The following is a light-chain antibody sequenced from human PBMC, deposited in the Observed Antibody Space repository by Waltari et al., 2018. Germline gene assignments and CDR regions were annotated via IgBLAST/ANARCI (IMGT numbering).Light chain of an antibody. J-gene: IGLJ2*01. CDR2: EVS. V-gene: IGLV2-8*01. CDR3: SSYAGSNNLV. Sequence: QSALTQPPSASGSPGQSVTIPCTGTSSDGGGYTYVSWYQQHPGKAPKLMIYEVSKRPSGVPDRFSGSKSGNTASLTVSGLQAEDEADYYCSSYAGSNNLVFGGGTKLTAL. CDR1: SSDGGGYTY.